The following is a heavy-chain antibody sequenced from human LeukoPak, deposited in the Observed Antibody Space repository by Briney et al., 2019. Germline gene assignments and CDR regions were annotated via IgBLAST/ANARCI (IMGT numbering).Heavy chain of an antibody. CDR2: ISGSGGST. Sequence: GSLRLSCAASGFTFSSYAMSWVRQAPGKGLEWVSAISGSGGSTYYADSVKGRFTISRDNSKNTLYLQMNSLRAEDTAVYYCAKTSEFSGYFFYWGQGTLVTVSS. CDR3: AKTSEFSGYFFY. D-gene: IGHD3-22*01. J-gene: IGHJ4*02. CDR1: GFTFSSYA. V-gene: IGHV3-23*01.